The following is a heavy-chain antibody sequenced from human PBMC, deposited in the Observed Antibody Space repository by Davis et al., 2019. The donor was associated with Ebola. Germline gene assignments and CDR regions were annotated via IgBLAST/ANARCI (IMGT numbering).Heavy chain of an antibody. CDR3: ARRGRAMDV. CDR2: IYYSGST. V-gene: IGHV4-59*08. Sequence: SQTHSLTCAVYGGSFSGYYWSWFRQPPGKGLEWIGYIYYSGSTNYNPSLKSRVTISVDTSKNQFSLKLSSVTAADTAVYYCARRGRAMDVWGQGTTVTVSS. CDR1: GGSFSGYY. D-gene: IGHD6-13*01. J-gene: IGHJ6*02.